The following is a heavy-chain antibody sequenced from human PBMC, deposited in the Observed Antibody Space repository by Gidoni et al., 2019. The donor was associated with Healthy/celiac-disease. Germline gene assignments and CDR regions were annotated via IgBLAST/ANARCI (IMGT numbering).Heavy chain of an antibody. D-gene: IGHD3-22*01. CDR2: ISWDGGST. J-gene: IGHJ4*02. Sequence: EVQLVASGGVVVQPGGSLRLSCAASGFPFDDYTMHWVRQAPGKGLEWVSLISWDGGSTYYADSVKGRFTISRDNSKNSLYLQMNSLRTEDTALYYCAKGYYYDSSGSLFDYWGQGTLVTVSS. CDR1: GFPFDDYT. V-gene: IGHV3-43*01. CDR3: AKGYYYDSSGSLFDY.